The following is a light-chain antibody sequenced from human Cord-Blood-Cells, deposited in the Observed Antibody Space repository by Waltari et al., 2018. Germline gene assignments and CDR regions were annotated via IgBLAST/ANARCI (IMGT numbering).Light chain of an antibody. CDR3: QQYYSTPDT. Sequence: DIVMTQSPDSLAVSLGARATINCKSSQSVLYSSNNKNYLAWYQQKPGQHPKLLIYWATTRGAGVPDRCSCGVSGTDCTLTISSLQAEDVAVYYCQQYYSTPDTFGQGTKLEIK. CDR1: QSVLYSSNNKNY. J-gene: IGKJ2*01. CDR2: WAT. V-gene: IGKV4-1*01.